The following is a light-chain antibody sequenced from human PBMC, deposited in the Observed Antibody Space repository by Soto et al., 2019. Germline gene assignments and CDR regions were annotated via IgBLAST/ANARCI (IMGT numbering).Light chain of an antibody. J-gene: IGKJ3*01. V-gene: IGKV3-11*01. CDR3: QQRTNWPRSFT. CDR1: QSFSSY. CDR2: DTS. Sequence: EIVLTQSPATLSLSPGERATLSCRDSQSFSSYLAWYQQKPGQAPRLLIYDTSKRATGIPARFSGSGSGTDFTLTISSLEPEDFAVYYCQQRTNWPRSFTFGPGTKVDIK.